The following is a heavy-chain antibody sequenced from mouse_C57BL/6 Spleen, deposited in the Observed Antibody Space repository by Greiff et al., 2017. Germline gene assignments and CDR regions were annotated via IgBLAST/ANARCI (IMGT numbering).Heavy chain of an antibody. J-gene: IGHJ2*01. CDR3: ARSSYGFDY. Sequence: EVQLVESGGGLVQPGGSLSLSCAASGFTFTDYYMSWVRQPPGKALEWLGFIRNKANGYTTEYSASVKGRFTISRDNSQSILYLQMNALRAEDSATYYCARSSYGFDYWGQGTTLTVAS. CDR1: GFTFTDYY. CDR2: IRNKANGYTT. V-gene: IGHV7-3*01. D-gene: IGHD1-1*02.